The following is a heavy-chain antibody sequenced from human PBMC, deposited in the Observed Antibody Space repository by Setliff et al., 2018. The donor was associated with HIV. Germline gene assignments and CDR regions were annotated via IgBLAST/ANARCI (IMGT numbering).Heavy chain of an antibody. D-gene: IGHD3-3*01. CDR1: GYTFTGYY. J-gene: IGHJ4*02. Sequence: ASVKVSCKTSGYTFTGYYVHWVRQAPGQGLEWMGWINPNSGGTNYAQKFQGRVTMTRDTSISTAYLELSRLGSDDTAVYYCAADNYNCNSFDSWGQGSLVTVSS. CDR2: INPNSGGT. V-gene: IGHV1-2*02. CDR3: AADNYNCNSFDS.